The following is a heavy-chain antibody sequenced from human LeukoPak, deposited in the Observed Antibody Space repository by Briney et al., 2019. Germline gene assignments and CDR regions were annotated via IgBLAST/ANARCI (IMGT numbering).Heavy chain of an antibody. J-gene: IGHJ4*02. CDR3: AKDSSRSGYRFDY. CDR2: SSGGGDSA. V-gene: IGHV3-23*01. Sequence: PGGSLRLSCEATGFSFSSYAMSWVRQAPGEGLEWVSASSGGGDSADYADAVKGRFTISRDNSKNTLYLQMNSLRAEDTAVYYCAKDSSRSGYRFDYWGQGTLVTVSS. CDR1: GFSFSSYA. D-gene: IGHD3-22*01.